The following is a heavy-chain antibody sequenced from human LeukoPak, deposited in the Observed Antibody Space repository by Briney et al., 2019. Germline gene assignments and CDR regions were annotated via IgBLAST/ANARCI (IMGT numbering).Heavy chain of an antibody. CDR1: RFTFTGYA. CDR2: VTSVGPI. V-gene: IGHV3-23*01. J-gene: IGHJ4*02. CDR3: ARQFLVGGSLSPFDH. Sequence: GGSLRLSCVASRFTFTGYAFSWVCQTPGKGLEWVSTVTSVGPISYADSVKGRFTISRDTSNNTVSLQMNSLTVDDTALYFCARQFLVGGSLSPFDHWGQGSLVAVST. D-gene: IGHD1-26*01.